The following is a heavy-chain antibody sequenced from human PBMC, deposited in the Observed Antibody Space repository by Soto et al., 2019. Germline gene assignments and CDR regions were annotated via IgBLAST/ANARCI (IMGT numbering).Heavy chain of an antibody. V-gene: IGHV3-7*01. CDR3: ASFSRTTPDAFDI. J-gene: IGHJ3*02. CDR2: IKQDGSEK. CDR1: GFTFSSYW. D-gene: IGHD3-3*01. Sequence: PGGSLRLSCAASGFTFSSYWMSWVSQAPGKGLEWVANIKQDGSEKYYVDSVKGRFTISRDNAKNSLYLQMNSLRAEDTAVYYCASFSRTTPDAFDIWGQGTMVTVS.